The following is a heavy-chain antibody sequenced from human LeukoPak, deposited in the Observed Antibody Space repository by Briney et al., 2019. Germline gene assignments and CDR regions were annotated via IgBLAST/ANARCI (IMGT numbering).Heavy chain of an antibody. CDR2: ITWDGGTT. V-gene: IGHV3-43*01. CDR1: GFTFGDYE. Sequence: GGSLRLSCAASGFTFGDYEMHWVRQTPETGLEWVSLITWDGGTTSSADSVKGRFTISRDNSKNSLFLQMNSLRTEDTALYYCEKGGTGSFDSWGQGTLVTASS. D-gene: IGHD1-1*01. J-gene: IGHJ4*02. CDR3: EKGGTGSFDS.